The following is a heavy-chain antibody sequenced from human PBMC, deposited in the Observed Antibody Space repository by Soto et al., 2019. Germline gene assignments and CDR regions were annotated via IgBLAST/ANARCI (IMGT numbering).Heavy chain of an antibody. D-gene: IGHD3-3*01. CDR2: ISAYNGNT. CDR3: ARDPPYDFWSGYYGGYYYSGMDV. Sequence: ASVKVSCKASGYTFTSYGISWVRQAPGQGLEWMGWISAYNGNTNYAQKLQGRVTMTTDTSTSTAYMELRSLRSDDTAVYYCARDPPYDFWSGYYGGYYYSGMDVWGQGTTVTVSS. CDR1: GYTFTSYG. J-gene: IGHJ6*02. V-gene: IGHV1-18*01.